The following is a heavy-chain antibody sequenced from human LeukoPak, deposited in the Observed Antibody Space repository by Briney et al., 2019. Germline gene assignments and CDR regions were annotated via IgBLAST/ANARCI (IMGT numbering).Heavy chain of an antibody. J-gene: IGHJ4*02. CDR2: IYYSGST. D-gene: IGHD3-3*01. Sequence: TLSLTCTVXXGSISSYYWSWIRQPPGKGLEWIGYIYYSGSTNYNPSLKSRVTISVDTSKNQFSLKLSSVTAADTAVYYCARADFWSGYPSDYWGQGTLVTVSS. CDR3: ARADFWSGYPSDY. CDR1: XGSISSYY. V-gene: IGHV4-59*01.